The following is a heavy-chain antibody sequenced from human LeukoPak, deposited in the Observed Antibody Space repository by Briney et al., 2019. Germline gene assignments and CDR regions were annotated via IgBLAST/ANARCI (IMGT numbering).Heavy chain of an antibody. Sequence: GASVKVSCTASGYTFNSYGISWVRQAPGQGLEWMGWISGYNGNTNYGQKLQGRVTMTRDTSTSTAYMEVRSLRPDDTAVYYCARVRDYCTSTSCPTAYYGMDVWGQGTTVTVSS. CDR3: ARVRDYCTSTSCPTAYYGMDV. J-gene: IGHJ6*01. CDR2: ISGYNGNT. CDR1: GYTFNSYG. V-gene: IGHV1-18*01. D-gene: IGHD2-2*01.